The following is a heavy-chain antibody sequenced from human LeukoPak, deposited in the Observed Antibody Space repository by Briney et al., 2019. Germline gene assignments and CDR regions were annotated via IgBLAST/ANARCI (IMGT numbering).Heavy chain of an antibody. CDR1: GGTFSSYA. J-gene: IGHJ6*03. Sequence: ASVKVFCKASGGTFSSYAISWVRQAPGQGLEWMGGIIPIFGTANYAQKFQGRVTITADKSTSTAYMELSSLRSEDTAVYYCARDHSNDFWSGSGPLYYMDVWGKGTTVTVSS. CDR2: IIPIFGTA. V-gene: IGHV1-69*06. D-gene: IGHD3-3*01. CDR3: ARDHSNDFWSGSGPLYYMDV.